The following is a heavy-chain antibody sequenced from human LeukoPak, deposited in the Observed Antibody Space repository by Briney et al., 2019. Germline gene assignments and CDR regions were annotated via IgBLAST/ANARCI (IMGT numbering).Heavy chain of an antibody. D-gene: IGHD3-3*01. V-gene: IGHV1-18*01. CDR2: ISAYNGNT. CDR3: ARGIPFYDFWSDYYM. CDR1: GYTFTSYG. Sequence: ASVKVSCKASGYTFTSYGISWVRQAPGQGLEWMGWISAYNGNTNYAQKLQGRVTMTTDTSTSTAYMELRSLRSDDTAVYYCARGIPFYDFWSDYYMWGQGTLVTVSS. J-gene: IGHJ4*02.